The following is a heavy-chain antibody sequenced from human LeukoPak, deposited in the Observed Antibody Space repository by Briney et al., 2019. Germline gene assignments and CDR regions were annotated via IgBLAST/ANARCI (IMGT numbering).Heavy chain of an antibody. V-gene: IGHV4-59*11. CDR1: GGSIKSHF. D-gene: IGHD1-20*01. Sequence: SETLSLTCTVSGGSIKSHFWSWVRQPPGKRLQWIGYIFHSGSTNYNPSLKSRVPISVDTSKNQFSLKLSSVTAADTAVYYCARVNWNDDGGDYWGQGTLVTVSS. J-gene: IGHJ4*02. CDR2: IFHSGST. CDR3: ARVNWNDDGGDY.